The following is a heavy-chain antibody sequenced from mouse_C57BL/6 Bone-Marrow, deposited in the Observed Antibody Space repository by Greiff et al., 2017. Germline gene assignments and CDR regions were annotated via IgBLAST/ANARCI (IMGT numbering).Heavy chain of an antibody. CDR2: INPGSGGT. J-gene: IGHJ4*01. V-gene: IGHV1-54*01. CDR3: ARATGTEAMDY. Sequence: QVQLQQSGAELVRPGPSVKVSCKASGYAFTNYLIEWVKQRPGQGLEWIGVINPGSGGTNYNEKFKGKATLTADKSSSTAYMQLSSLTSEDSAVYFCARATGTEAMDYWGQGTSVTVSS. CDR1: GYAFTNYL. D-gene: IGHD4-1*01.